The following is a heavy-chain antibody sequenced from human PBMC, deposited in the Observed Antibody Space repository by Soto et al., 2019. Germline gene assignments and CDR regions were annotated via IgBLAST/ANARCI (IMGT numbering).Heavy chain of an antibody. V-gene: IGHV4-59*01. Sequence: ASETLSLTCSVSGGSISSYYWGWIRQPPGKGLEWIGYIFYSGRSGSTNYNPSLKSRVTISVDTSKNQFSLKLSSVTAADTAVYYCARTALGWFDPWGQGTLVTVSS. J-gene: IGHJ5*02. CDR3: ARTALGWFDP. CDR2: IFYSGRSGST. D-gene: IGHD2-21*02. CDR1: GGSISSYY.